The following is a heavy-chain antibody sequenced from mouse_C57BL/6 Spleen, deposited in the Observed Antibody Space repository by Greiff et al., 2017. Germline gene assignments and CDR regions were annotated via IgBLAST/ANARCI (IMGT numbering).Heavy chain of an antibody. J-gene: IGHJ2*01. CDR2: ISSGGDYI. Sequence: DVQLQESGEGLVKPGGSLKLSCAASGFTFSSYAMSWVRQTPEKRLEWVAYISSGGDYIYYADTVKGRFTISRDNARNTLYLQMSSLKSEDTAMYYCTRDQGYYGSFDYWGQGTTLTVSS. D-gene: IGHD1-1*01. V-gene: IGHV5-9-1*02. CDR1: GFTFSSYA. CDR3: TRDQGYYGSFDY.